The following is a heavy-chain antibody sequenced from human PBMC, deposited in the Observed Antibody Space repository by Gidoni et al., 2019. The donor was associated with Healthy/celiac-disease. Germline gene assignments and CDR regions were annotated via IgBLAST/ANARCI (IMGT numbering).Heavy chain of an antibody. V-gene: IGHV3-48*03. CDR2: ISSSGSTI. CDR3: ASGSYYGYFQH. CDR1: GFTFSSYE. J-gene: IGHJ1*01. Sequence: EVQLVESGGGLVQPGGSLSLSCAASGFTFSSYEMNWVRQAPGKGLEWVSYISSSGSTIYYADSVKGRFTISRDNAKNSLYLQMNSLRAEDTAVYYCASGSYYGYFQHWGQGTLVTVSS. D-gene: IGHD1-26*01.